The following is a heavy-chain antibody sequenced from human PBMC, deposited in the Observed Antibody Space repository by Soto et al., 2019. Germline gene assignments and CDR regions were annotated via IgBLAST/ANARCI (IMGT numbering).Heavy chain of an antibody. V-gene: IGHV1-69*13. Sequence: ASVKVSCKASGGTFSSYAISWVRQAPGQGLEWMGGIIPIFGTANYAQKFQGRVTITADESTSTAYMELRSLRSDDTAVYYCARDRTVGIAVARAGDAFDIWGQGTMVTVSS. CDR2: IIPIFGTA. J-gene: IGHJ3*02. D-gene: IGHD6-19*01. CDR1: GGTFSSYA. CDR3: ARDRTVGIAVARAGDAFDI.